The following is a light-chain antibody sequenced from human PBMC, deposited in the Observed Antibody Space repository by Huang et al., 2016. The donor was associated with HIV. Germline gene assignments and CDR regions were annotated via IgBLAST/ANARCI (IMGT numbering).Light chain of an antibody. CDR2: DAY. Sequence: EIVLTQSPATLSLSPGERATLSCRASQSVNSNLAWYQQKTGQAPRLLIYDAYKRAAGIPAMFSGSGSGTDFTLTINSLEPEDFAVYYCHQRSSWPLTFGGGTRVEIK. V-gene: IGKV3-11*01. CDR3: HQRSSWPLT. CDR1: QSVNSN. J-gene: IGKJ4*01.